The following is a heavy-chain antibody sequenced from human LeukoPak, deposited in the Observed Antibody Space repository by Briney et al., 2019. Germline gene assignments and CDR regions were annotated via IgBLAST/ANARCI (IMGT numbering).Heavy chain of an antibody. J-gene: IGHJ3*02. CDR3: ARALYDSGPGGAFDI. D-gene: IGHD6-19*01. Sequence: PSETLSLTCTVSGGSISSSSYYWGWIRQPPGKGLEWIGSIYYSGSTYYNPSLKSRVTISIDKSKNQFSLKLSSVTAADTAVYYCARALYDSGPGGAFDIWGQGTMVTVSS. V-gene: IGHV4-39*07. CDR2: IYYSGST. CDR1: GGSISSSSYY.